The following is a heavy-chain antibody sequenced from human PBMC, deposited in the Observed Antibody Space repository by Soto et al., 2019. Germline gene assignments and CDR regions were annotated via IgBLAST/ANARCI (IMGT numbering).Heavy chain of an antibody. CDR2: IYYSGRT. CDR3: ARNPYSSSWSYYFDY. Sequence: QVQLQESGPGLVKPSETLSLTCTVSGGSISSYYWSWIRQPPGKGLEWIGYIYYSGRTNYNPSLKSRVTISVDTSKDQFSLKLSSVTAADTAVYYCARNPYSSSWSYYFDYWGQGTLVTVSS. CDR1: GGSISSYY. V-gene: IGHV4-59*01. D-gene: IGHD6-13*01. J-gene: IGHJ4*02.